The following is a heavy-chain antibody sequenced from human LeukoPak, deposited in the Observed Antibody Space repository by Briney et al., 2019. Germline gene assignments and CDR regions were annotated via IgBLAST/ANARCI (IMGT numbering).Heavy chain of an antibody. Sequence: GGSLRLSCAASGFTFSSYWMSWVRQAPGKGLEWVANIKQDGSEKYYVDSVKGRFTISRDNAKNSLYLQMNSLRAEDTAVYYCARVHRYSGSYPEGYFDYWGQGTLVTVSS. CDR1: GFTFSSYW. CDR2: IKQDGSEK. CDR3: ARVHRYSGSYPEGYFDY. V-gene: IGHV3-7*03. J-gene: IGHJ4*02. D-gene: IGHD1-26*01.